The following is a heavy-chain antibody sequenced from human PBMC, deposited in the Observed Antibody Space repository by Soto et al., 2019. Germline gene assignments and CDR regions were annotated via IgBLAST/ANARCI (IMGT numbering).Heavy chain of an antibody. V-gene: IGHV4-39*01. CDR3: ARHEWADIYGMDV. Sequence: SETLSLTCTVSGGSISSSSYYWGWIRQPPGKGLEWIGSIYYSGSTYYNPSLKSRVTISVDTSKNQFSLKLSSVTAAATAVYYCARHEWADIYGMDVWGQGTTVTVSS. CDR2: IYYSGST. D-gene: IGHD2-8*01. J-gene: IGHJ6*02. CDR1: GGSISSSSYY.